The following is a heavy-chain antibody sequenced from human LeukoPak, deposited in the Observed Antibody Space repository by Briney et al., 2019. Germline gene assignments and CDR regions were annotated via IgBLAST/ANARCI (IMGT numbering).Heavy chain of an antibody. Sequence: PGGSLRLSCTASGFSFGDYVMSWVRQAPGMGLEWVGLIRTKAYGGTTEYAASVKGRFTILRDDSKTIAYLQMNSLKTEDTAMYYCTRVGDGSGYFNYWGQGALVTVSS. CDR3: TRVGDGSGYFNY. CDR1: GFSFGDYV. J-gene: IGHJ4*02. V-gene: IGHV3-49*04. D-gene: IGHD3-22*01. CDR2: IRTKAYGGTT.